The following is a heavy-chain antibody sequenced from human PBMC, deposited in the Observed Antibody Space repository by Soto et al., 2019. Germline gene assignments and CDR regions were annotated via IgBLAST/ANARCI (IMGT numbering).Heavy chain of an antibody. CDR2: IKPDGSEK. D-gene: IGHD3-22*01. Sequence: PGGSLRLSCGASGFTFSTYWMSWVRQAPGKGLEWVANIKPDGSEKWYVDSVKGRFTISRDNAKNSLYLQMIRLRVEDPAMYYCVRGDYHDTTGPFADAFDIWGQGKMVTISS. V-gene: IGHV3-7*04. CDR3: VRGDYHDTTGPFADAFDI. CDR1: GFTFSTYW. J-gene: IGHJ3*02.